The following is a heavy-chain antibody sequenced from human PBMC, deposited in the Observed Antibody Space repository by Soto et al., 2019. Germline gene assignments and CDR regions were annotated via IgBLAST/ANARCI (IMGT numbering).Heavy chain of an antibody. J-gene: IGHJ4*02. Sequence: QVQLVQSGAEVKKPGASVTVSCKASGYTFTSYYMHWVRQAPGQGLEWMGIINPSGGSTSYAQKFQGRVTMTRDTSTSTVYMELSSLRSEDTAVYYCARDSSPSLDYSGCPDYCGQGTLVTVSS. V-gene: IGHV1-46*01. CDR3: ARDSSPSLDYSGCPDY. CDR2: INPSGGST. CDR1: GYTFTSYY. D-gene: IGHD2-21*01.